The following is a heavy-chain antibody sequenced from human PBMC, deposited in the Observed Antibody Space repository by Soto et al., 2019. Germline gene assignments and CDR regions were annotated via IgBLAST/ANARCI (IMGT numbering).Heavy chain of an antibody. D-gene: IGHD4-4*01. Sequence: SETLSLTCAVYGGSFSGYYWSWIRQPPEKGLEWIGEINHSGSTNYKPSLKSRVTISVDTSKNQFSLKVSSATAADTAVYYCARHSNRNYGLYYFDYWGLGALVTVSS. J-gene: IGHJ4*02. CDR3: ARHSNRNYGLYYFDY. CDR2: INHSGST. V-gene: IGHV4-34*01. CDR1: GGSFSGYY.